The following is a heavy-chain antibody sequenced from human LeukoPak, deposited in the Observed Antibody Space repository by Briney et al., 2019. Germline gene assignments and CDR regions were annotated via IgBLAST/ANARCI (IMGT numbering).Heavy chain of an antibody. D-gene: IGHD6-19*01. Sequence: GRSLRLSCAASGFTFSSYAMHWVRQAPGKGLEWVAIISYDGSNKYYANSVMGRFTISRDNSKNTLYLQMNSLRTEDTAMYYCARDVAVAGSDFDYWGQGTLVTASS. CDR1: GFTFSSYA. CDR2: ISYDGSNK. V-gene: IGHV3-30-3*01. CDR3: ARDVAVAGSDFDY. J-gene: IGHJ4*02.